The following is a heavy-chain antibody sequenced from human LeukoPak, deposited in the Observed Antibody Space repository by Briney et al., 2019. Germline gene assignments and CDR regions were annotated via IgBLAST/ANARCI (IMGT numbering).Heavy chain of an antibody. CDR2: INTNTGNP. CDR1: GYTFTSYA. J-gene: IGHJ4*02. D-gene: IGHD5-18*01. Sequence: ASVKVSCKASGYTFTSYAMNWVRQAPGQGLEWMGWINTNTGNPTYAQGFTGRFVFSLDTSVSTAYLQISSLKAEDTAVYYCARISDSYGSPQLGYWGQGTLVTVSS. CDR3: ARISDSYGSPQLGY. V-gene: IGHV7-4-1*02.